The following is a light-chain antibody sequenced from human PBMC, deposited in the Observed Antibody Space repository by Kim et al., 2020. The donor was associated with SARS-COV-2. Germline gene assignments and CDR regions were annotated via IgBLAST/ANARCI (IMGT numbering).Light chain of an antibody. Sequence: QSVLTQPPSASGTPGQRVTISCSGSSSNIGSNVVNWYQQFPGTAPKLLIYTNNQRPSGVPDRFSGSKSGTSASLAISGLQSEDEADYYCAAWDDSLNGQVFGGGTQLTVL. CDR2: TNN. V-gene: IGLV1-44*01. CDR3: AAWDDSLNGQV. J-gene: IGLJ2*01. CDR1: SSNIGSNV.